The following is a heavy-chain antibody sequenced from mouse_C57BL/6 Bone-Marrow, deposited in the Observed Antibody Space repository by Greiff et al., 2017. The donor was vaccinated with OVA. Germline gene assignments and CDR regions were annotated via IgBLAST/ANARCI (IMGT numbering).Heavy chain of an antibody. CDR2: IDPETGGT. CDR3: LSYYYGSSYYFDY. D-gene: IGHD1-1*01. CDR1: GYTFTDYE. Sequence: VKLQESGAELVRPGASVTLSCKASGYTFTDYEMHWVKQTPVHGLEWIGAIDPETGGTAYNQKFKGKAILTADKSSSTAYMELRSLTSEDSAVYYCLSYYYGSSYYFDYWGQGTTLTVSS. V-gene: IGHV1-15*01. J-gene: IGHJ2*01.